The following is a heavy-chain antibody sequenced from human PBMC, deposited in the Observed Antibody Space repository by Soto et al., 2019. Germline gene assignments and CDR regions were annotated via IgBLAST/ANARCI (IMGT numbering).Heavy chain of an antibody. CDR1: GGSISSYY. CDR2: IYYSGST. CDR3: ARDLAAVPRAFDY. J-gene: IGHJ4*02. V-gene: IGHV4-59*01. Sequence: TLSLTCTVSGGSISSYYWSWIRQPPGKGLEWIGYIYYSGSTNYNPSLKSRVTISVDTSKTQFSLNLRSVTAADTAVYYCARDLAAVPRAFDYWGRGTLVTVSS. D-gene: IGHD6-13*01.